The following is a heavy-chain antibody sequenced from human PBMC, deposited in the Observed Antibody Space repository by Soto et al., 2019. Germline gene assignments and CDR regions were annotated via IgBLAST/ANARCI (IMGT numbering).Heavy chain of an antibody. CDR2: IYSAGNT. D-gene: IGHD3-16*01. V-gene: IGHV3-53*01. CDR1: GFTVSRTY. CDR3: ARDSRYVGDNYGLDH. J-gene: IGHJ4*02. Sequence: GGSLRLSCAASGFTVSRTYMTWVRQAPGKGLEWVSVIYSAGNTYYADSVKGRFTISRDNSRNTVYLQMNSLRAEDTAIYYCARDSRYVGDNYGLDHWGQGSLVTVFS.